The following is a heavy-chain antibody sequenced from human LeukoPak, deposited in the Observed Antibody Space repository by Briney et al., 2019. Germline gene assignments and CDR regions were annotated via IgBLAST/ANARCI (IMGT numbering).Heavy chain of an antibody. J-gene: IGHJ4*02. CDR3: SGGTLYRGWSYYFDH. D-gene: IGHD6-19*01. Sequence: SETLSLTCTVSGGSIRSYYWSWIRQPPGKALEWIGSVYYSGTTSYNPSLKSRVTISVDMSKNHFSLRLSSVTAADTAMYYCSGGTLYRGWSYYFDHWGQGSQVTVSS. CDR1: GGSIRSYY. V-gene: IGHV4-59*12. CDR2: VYYSGTT.